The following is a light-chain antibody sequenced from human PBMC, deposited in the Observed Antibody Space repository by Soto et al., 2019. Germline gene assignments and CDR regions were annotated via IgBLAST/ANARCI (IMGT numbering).Light chain of an antibody. Sequence: EIVLTQSPPTLSVSPGEKVTLSCRASQSLTRNLAWYQHKPGQSPRLLIYGASSRATGIPDRFSGSGSGTDFTLTISRLEPEDFAVYYCQQHGSSPITFGQGTRLEIK. CDR2: GAS. CDR3: QQHGSSPIT. J-gene: IGKJ5*01. V-gene: IGKV3-20*01. CDR1: QSLTRN.